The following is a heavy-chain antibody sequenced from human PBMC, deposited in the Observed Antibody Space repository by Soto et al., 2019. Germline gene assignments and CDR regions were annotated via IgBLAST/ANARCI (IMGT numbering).Heavy chain of an antibody. V-gene: IGHV3-30*18. CDR3: AKVSGRNRPPYYYGMDV. D-gene: IGHD3-10*01. CDR1: GFIFTNYG. Sequence: QVQLVESGGGVVQPGRSLRLSCAASGFIFTNYGVHWVRQAPGKGLEWVAVISYDGTAKKYADSVKGRFTISRDNSKNTLYLEMSSLRAEDTAVYYCAKVSGRNRPPYYYGMDVWGQGTTVTVSS. J-gene: IGHJ6*02. CDR2: ISYDGTAK.